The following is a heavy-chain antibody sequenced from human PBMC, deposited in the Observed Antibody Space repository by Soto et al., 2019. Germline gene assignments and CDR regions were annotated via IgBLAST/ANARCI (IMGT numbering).Heavy chain of an antibody. CDR3: AGDPGVGATT. J-gene: IGHJ4*02. CDR1: GGSISSSNW. CDR2: IYHSVST. V-gene: IGHV4-4*03. Sequence: QVQLQESGPGLVKPPGTLSLTSAVSGGSISSSNWWSWVRQPPGKGLEWIGEIYHSVSTNYNPSLKMLVTISVDKVNIQFSLKLSSVTAADTAVYYCAGDPGVGATTWGQGTLVTVSS. D-gene: IGHD1-26*01.